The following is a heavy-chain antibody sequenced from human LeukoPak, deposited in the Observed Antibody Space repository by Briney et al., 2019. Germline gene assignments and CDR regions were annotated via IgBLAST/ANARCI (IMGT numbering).Heavy chain of an antibody. CDR3: ARGPTMVRVDY. CDR2: IYYSGST. V-gene: IGHV4-39*07. CDR1: GGSISSSSYY. D-gene: IGHD3-10*01. Sequence: PSETLSLTCTVSGGSISSSSYYWGWIRQPPGKGLEWIGSIYYSGSTYYNPSLKSRVTISVDTSKNQFSLKLSSMTAADTAVCYCARGPTMVRVDYWGQGTLVTVSS. J-gene: IGHJ4*02.